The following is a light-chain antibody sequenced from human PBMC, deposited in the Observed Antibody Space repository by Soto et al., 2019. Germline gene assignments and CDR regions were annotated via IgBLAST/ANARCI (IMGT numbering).Light chain of an antibody. V-gene: IGKV1-9*01. Sequence: DIQLTQSPSFLSASVGDRVTITCRASQGLSSDLAWYQQKPGKAPKLLIYAASTLQSGVPSRFSGSGSGTAFTLTISSLQPEDFATYYCQQLNSYPITFGQGTRLEMK. CDR3: QQLNSYPIT. CDR1: QGLSSD. CDR2: AAS. J-gene: IGKJ5*01.